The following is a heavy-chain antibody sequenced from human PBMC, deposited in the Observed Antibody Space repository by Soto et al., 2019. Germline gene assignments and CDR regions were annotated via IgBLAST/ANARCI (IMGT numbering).Heavy chain of an antibody. D-gene: IGHD1-20*01. CDR3: ARGITLPTPLDY. Sequence: QVQLVQSGAEEKKPGAPVKVSCKASGYTFTSYAMHWVRQAPGQRLEWMGWINAGNGNTKYSQKCQGRVTITRDTSASTAYMELSSLRSEDTAVYYCARGITLPTPLDYWGQGTLVTVSS. J-gene: IGHJ4*02. CDR2: INAGNGNT. V-gene: IGHV1-3*05. CDR1: GYTFTSYA.